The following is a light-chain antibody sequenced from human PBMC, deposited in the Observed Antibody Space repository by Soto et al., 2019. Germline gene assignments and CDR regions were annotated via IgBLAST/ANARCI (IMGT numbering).Light chain of an antibody. CDR2: TNN. CDR3: AAWDDSLNGVV. Sequence: QSVLTQPPSVSGTPGQRVNMSCSGSSSNIGSNTVNWYQQLPGTAPKLLMYTNNQRPSGVPDRFSGSKSGTSASLAISGLQSEDEADYYCAAWDDSLNGVVFGGGTKLTVL. CDR1: SSNIGSNT. J-gene: IGLJ2*01. V-gene: IGLV1-44*01.